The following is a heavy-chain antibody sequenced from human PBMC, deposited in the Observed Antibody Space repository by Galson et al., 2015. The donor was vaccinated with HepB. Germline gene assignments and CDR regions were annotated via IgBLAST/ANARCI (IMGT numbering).Heavy chain of an antibody. Sequence: SLRLSCAASGFTFSSYGMHWVRQAPGKGLEWVAVISYDGSNKYYADSVKGRFTISRDNSKNTLYLQMNSLRAEDTAVYYCAKNRQIVVVPAALDYWGQGTLVTVSP. V-gene: IGHV3-30*18. CDR1: GFTFSSYG. J-gene: IGHJ4*02. CDR2: ISYDGSNK. D-gene: IGHD2-2*01. CDR3: AKNRQIVVVPAALDY.